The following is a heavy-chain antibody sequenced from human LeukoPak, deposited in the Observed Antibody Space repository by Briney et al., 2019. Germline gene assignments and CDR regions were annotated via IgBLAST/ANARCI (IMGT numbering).Heavy chain of an antibody. CDR1: GGSFSGYY. Sequence: PSETLSLTCAVYGGSFSGYYWSWIRQPPGKGLEWIGEINHSGSTNYNPSLKSRVTISVDTSKNQFSLKVFSVTAADTAVYYCARAYYYGSGSYDDYWGQGTLVTVSS. J-gene: IGHJ4*02. CDR3: ARAYYYGSGSYDDY. CDR2: INHSGST. V-gene: IGHV4-34*01. D-gene: IGHD3-10*01.